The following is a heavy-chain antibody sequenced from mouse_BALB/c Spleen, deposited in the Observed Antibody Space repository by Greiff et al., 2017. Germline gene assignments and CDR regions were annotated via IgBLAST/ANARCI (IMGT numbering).Heavy chain of an antibody. J-gene: IGHJ2*01. CDR1: GFTFSSFG. CDR2: ISSGSSTI. V-gene: IGHV5-17*02. CDR3: ARGRWDDY. D-gene: IGHD1-1*02. Sequence: EVKVVESGGGLVQPGGSRKLSCAASGFTFSSFGMHWVRQAPEKGLEWVAYISSGSSTIYYADTVEGRFTISRDNPKNTLFLQMTSLRSEDTAMYYCARGRWDDYWGQGTTLTVSS.